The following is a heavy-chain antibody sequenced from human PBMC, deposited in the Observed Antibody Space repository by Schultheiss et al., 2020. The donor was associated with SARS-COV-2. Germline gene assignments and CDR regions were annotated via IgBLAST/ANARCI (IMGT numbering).Heavy chain of an antibody. J-gene: IGHJ6*03. D-gene: IGHD6-6*01. Sequence: SQTLSLTCAVYGGSFSSYYWSWIRQPPGKGLEWIGEINHSGSTNSNPSLKSRVTISVDTSKNQFSLKLSSVTAADTAVYYCARGGQGQLVRWRGYYYMDVWGKGTTVTVSS. CDR2: INHSGST. CDR1: GGSFSSYY. CDR3: ARGGQGQLVRWRGYYYMDV. V-gene: IGHV4-34*01.